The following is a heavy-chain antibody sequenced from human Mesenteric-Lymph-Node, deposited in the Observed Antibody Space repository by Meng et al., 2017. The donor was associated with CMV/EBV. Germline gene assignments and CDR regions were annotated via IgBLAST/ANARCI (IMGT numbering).Heavy chain of an antibody. J-gene: IGHJ4*02. CDR1: GDSFSSNNAA. CDR2: TYYRSESYN. D-gene: IGHD3-16*01. Sequence: HAPLQKPGPGLVKSPPTLSLTCTISGDSFSSNNAAWNWIRQSPSRGLEWLGNTYYRSESYNDYAVSVKSRISVNLDTSKNQLSLHLNFVTPEDTAVYYCAYFGDLPPLWWGQGTLVTVSS. V-gene: IGHV6-1*01. CDR3: AYFGDLPPLW.